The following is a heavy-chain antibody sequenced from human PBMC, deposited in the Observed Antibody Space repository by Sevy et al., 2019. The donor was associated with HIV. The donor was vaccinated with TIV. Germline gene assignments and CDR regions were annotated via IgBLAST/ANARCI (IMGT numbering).Heavy chain of an antibody. CDR1: GFTFSNYA. Sequence: GGSLRLSCAASGFTFSNYAMSWVRQAPGKGLEWVSAIGGSGGSTYHADSVKGRFTISRDNSKNTLYLQMNSLRAEDTALYYCAKESLGYGDLRYFHHWGQGTLVTVSS. V-gene: IGHV3-23*01. D-gene: IGHD4-17*01. J-gene: IGHJ1*01. CDR3: AKESLGYGDLRYFHH. CDR2: IGGSGGST.